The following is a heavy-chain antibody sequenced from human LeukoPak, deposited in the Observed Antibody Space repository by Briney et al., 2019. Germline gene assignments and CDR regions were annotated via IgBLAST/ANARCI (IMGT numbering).Heavy chain of an antibody. V-gene: IGHV1-3*03. CDR3: ARAHVRYYYYMDV. J-gene: IGHJ6*03. CDR2: INAGNGNT. CDR1: GYTFTSYA. Sequence: ASVKVSCKASGYTFTSYAMHWVRQAPGQRLEWMGWINAGNGNTKYSQELQGRVTITRDTSASTAYMELSSLRSEDMAVYYCARAHVRYYYYMDVWGKGTTVTVSS. D-gene: IGHD3-10*02.